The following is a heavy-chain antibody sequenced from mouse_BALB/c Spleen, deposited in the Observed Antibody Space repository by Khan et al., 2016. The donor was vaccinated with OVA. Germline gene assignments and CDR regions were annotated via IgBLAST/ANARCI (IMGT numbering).Heavy chain of an antibody. CDR2: IWAGGSK. V-gene: IGHV2-6-5*01. Sequence: QVQLNQSGPGLLAPSLSLSITCTVSRFSLTDYAVSWIRQPPGKGLEWLGVIWAGGSKYHHSVLKSRLSISKHNSKSQVFLKVNSLQTEDTAMYYCAKDPPYYGMDYWGQGTSVTVSS. CDR3: AKDPPYYGMDY. CDR1: RFSLTDYA. J-gene: IGHJ4*01.